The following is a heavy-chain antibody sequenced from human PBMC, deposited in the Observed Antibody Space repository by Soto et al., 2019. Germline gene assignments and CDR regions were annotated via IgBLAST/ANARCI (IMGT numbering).Heavy chain of an antibody. D-gene: IGHD2-15*01. CDR2: MNPSSGQA. J-gene: IGHJ4*01. V-gene: IGHV1-8*01. CDR1: GYTFTNYD. Sequence: QVQLVQSGAEVKKPGASVRVSCKASGYTFTNYDINWMRQAGGQGLEWLGWMNPSSGQAGYAQKFQRRVTVTRDTSTSTAYVDLSGLTYEDSAVYYCARKKWSPGDFDHWGHGTLVTVYS. CDR3: ARKKWSPGDFDH.